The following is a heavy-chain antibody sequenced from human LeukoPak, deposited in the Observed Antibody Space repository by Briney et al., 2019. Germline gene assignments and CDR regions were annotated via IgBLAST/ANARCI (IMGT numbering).Heavy chain of an antibody. D-gene: IGHD5-24*01. CDR2: ISSSSSTI. Sequence: GGSLRLTCAASGFTFSSYSMNWVRQAPGKGLEWVSYISSSSSTIYYADSVKGRFTISRDNAKNSLYLQMNSLRAEDTAVYYCARRGDGYTFDYWGQGTLVTVSS. CDR3: ARRGDGYTFDY. J-gene: IGHJ4*02. V-gene: IGHV3-48*01. CDR1: GFTFSSYS.